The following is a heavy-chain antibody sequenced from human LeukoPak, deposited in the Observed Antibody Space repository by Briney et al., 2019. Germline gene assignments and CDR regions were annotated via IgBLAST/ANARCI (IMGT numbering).Heavy chain of an antibody. Sequence: SGPALVKPTQTLTLTCTFSGFSLNTSGMCVSWIRQPPGKALEWLARIDWDDDKYYSTSLKTRLTISKDTSKNQVVLTMTNMDPVDTATYYCSRGQYSSSFPFDYWGQGTLVTVSS. CDR3: SRGQYSSSFPFDY. V-gene: IGHV2-70*11. CDR2: IDWDDDK. CDR1: GFSLNTSGMC. J-gene: IGHJ4*02. D-gene: IGHD6-13*01.